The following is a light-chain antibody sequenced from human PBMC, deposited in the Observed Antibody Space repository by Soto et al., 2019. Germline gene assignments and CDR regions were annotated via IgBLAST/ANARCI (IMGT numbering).Light chain of an antibody. Sequence: QSVLTQPPSVSGAPGQSVTISCTGLSSNIGAGYDVNWYQQAPGTAPKLLIYRNKDRPSGLPDRFSGSRSGTSGSLAITGLQTEDEADYYCQSYDSSLNAVVFGGGTKLTVL. J-gene: IGLJ3*02. V-gene: IGLV1-40*01. CDR3: QSYDSSLNAVV. CDR2: RNK. CDR1: SSNIGAGYD.